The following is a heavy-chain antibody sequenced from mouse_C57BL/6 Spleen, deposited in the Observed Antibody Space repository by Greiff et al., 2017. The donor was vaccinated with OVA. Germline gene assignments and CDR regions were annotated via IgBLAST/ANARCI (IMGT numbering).Heavy chain of an antibody. CDR2: IHPNSGST. D-gene: IGHD1-1*01. CDR1: GYTFTSYW. Sequence: VQLQQPGAELVKPGASVKLSFKASGYTFTSYWMHWVKQRPGQGLEWIGMIHPNSGSTNYNEKFKSKATLTVDKSSSTAYMQLSSLTSEDSAVYYCAKYLTTVVEPNAMDYWGQGTSVTVSS. J-gene: IGHJ4*01. CDR3: AKYLTTVVEPNAMDY. V-gene: IGHV1-64*01.